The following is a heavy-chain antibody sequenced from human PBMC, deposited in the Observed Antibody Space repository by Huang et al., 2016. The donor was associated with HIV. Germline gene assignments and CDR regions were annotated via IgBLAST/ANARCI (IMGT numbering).Heavy chain of an antibody. CDR1: GFTFSSYG. J-gene: IGHJ1*01. D-gene: IGHD6-19*01. V-gene: IGHV3-33*08. CDR3: ALKGDSSGWEYFRH. Sequence: QVQLVESGGGVVQPGRSLRLSCAASGFTFSSYGMPWVRQAPGKGLEWVAVIWYDGSNKYYADSVKGRFTISRDNSKNTLYLQMNGLKTEDTAVYYCALKGDSSGWEYFRHWGQGTLVTVSS. CDR2: IWYDGSNK.